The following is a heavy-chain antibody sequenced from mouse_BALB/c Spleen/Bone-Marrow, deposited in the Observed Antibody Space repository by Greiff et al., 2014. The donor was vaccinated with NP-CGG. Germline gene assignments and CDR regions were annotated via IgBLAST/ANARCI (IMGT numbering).Heavy chain of an antibody. CDR1: GFSLTSYG. CDR2: IWAGGST. V-gene: IGHV2-9*02. Sequence: VKLQESGPGLVAPSQSLSITCTVSGFSLTSYGVHWVRQPPGKGLEWLGVIWAGGSTNYNSALMSRLSISKDNSKSQVFLKMNSLQTDDTAMYYCARDRGLGRFAYWGQGTLVTVSA. J-gene: IGHJ3*01. D-gene: IGHD4-1*01. CDR3: ARDRGLGRFAY.